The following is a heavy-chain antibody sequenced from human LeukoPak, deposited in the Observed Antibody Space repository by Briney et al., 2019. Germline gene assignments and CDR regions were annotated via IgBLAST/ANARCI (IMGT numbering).Heavy chain of an antibody. CDR1: GGSISSSSYY. V-gene: IGHV4-39*01. J-gene: IGHJ4*02. CDR3: ASTVTTLVYRFLTRGY. CDR2: IYYSGST. Sequence: KPSETLSPTCTVSGGSISSSSYYRGWIRQPPGKGLEWVGSIYYSGSTYYNPSLKSRVTISVDTSKNQFSLKLSSVTAADTAVYYCASTVTTLVYRFLTRGYWGQGTLVTVSS. D-gene: IGHD4-11*01.